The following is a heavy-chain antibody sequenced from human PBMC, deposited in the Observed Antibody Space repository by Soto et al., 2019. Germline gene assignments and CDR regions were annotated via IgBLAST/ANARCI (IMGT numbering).Heavy chain of an antibody. Sequence: QVQLVESGGGVVQPGRSLRLSCAASGFTFSSYGMHWVRQAPGKGLEWVAVISYDGSNKYYADSVKGRFTISRDNSKNALYLQMNILRAKDTAVYYCAKDRNILSGFDYWGQGTLVTVSS. CDR3: AKDRNILSGFDY. CDR2: ISYDGSNK. V-gene: IGHV3-30*18. D-gene: IGHD3-10*01. J-gene: IGHJ4*02. CDR1: GFTFSSYG.